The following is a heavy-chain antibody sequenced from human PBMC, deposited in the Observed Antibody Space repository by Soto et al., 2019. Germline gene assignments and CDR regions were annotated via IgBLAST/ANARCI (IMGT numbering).Heavy chain of an antibody. D-gene: IGHD2-21*02. V-gene: IGHV3-30*18. J-gene: IGHJ4*02. CDR2: ISYDGSNK. CDR3: AKVRLAYCGGDCPYYFDY. CDR1: GFTFSSYG. Sequence: QVQLVESGGGVVQPGRSLRLSCAASGFTFSSYGMHWVRQAPGKGLEWVAVISYDGSNKYYADSVKGRFTISRDNSKNTLYLQMNSLRAEDTAVYYCAKVRLAYCGGDCPYYFDYWGQGTLVTVSS.